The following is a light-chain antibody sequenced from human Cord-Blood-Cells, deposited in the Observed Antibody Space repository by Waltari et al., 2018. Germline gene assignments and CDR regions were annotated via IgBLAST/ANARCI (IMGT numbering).Light chain of an antibody. Sequence: SVLTQPPSVSGAPGQRVTISCTGRSSNNGAGYDVHWYQHLPGTAPKLLIYGNNNRPSGVPDRFSGSKSGTSASLAITGLQAEDEADYYCQSYDSSLSVVFGGGTKLTVL. CDR1: SSNNGAGYD. J-gene: IGLJ2*01. CDR3: QSYDSSLSVV. V-gene: IGLV1-40*01. CDR2: GNN.